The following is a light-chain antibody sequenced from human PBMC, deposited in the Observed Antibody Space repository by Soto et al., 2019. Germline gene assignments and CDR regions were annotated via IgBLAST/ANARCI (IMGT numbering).Light chain of an antibody. CDR2: DVT. J-gene: IGLJ1*01. V-gene: IGLV2-14*01. CDR1: SSDVGGYIY. Sequence: QSALTQPASVSGSPGQSITIPCTGTSSDVGGYIYVSWYQQHPGKAPKLMIYDVTSRPSGVSYRFSGSKSGNTASLTISGLQAEDEADYYCSSYTTSSSYVFRTGTKVTVL. CDR3: SSYTTSSSYV.